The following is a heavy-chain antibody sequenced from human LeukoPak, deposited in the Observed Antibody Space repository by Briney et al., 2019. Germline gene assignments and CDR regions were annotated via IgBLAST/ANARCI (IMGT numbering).Heavy chain of an antibody. V-gene: IGHV3-15*01. Sequence: KPGGSLRLSCAASGFTFSNAWMSWVRQAPGKGLEWVGRIKSKTDGGTKDYATPVKGRFTISRDDSKNTLYLQMNSLKTEDTAVYYCTTAVRYWYLDLWGRGTLVTVSS. J-gene: IGHJ2*01. D-gene: IGHD4-17*01. CDR1: GFTFSNAW. CDR2: IKSKTDGGTK. CDR3: TTAVRYWYLDL.